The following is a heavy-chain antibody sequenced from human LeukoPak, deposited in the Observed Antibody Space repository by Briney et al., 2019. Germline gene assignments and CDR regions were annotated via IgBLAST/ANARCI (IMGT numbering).Heavy chain of an antibody. D-gene: IGHD7-27*01. CDR1: GFAFSSNW. CDR3: VTGVGY. Sequence: GGSLRLSCVVSGFAFSSNWMTWVRQAPGKGLEFVANTNQNGDEKYYVDSVKGRFTSSRDNAKNSVYLQMKSLRAEDPAIYYCVTGVGYWGQGTLVTVSS. V-gene: IGHV3-7*01. CDR2: TNQNGDEK. J-gene: IGHJ4*02.